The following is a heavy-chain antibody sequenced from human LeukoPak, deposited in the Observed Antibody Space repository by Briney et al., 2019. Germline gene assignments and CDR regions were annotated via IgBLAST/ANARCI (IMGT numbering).Heavy chain of an antibody. Sequence: GGSLRLSCAASGFTFSSYSMNWVRQAPGKGLEWVSSISSSSSYIYYADSVKGRFTISRDNAKNSLYLQMNSLRAEDTAVYYCARDVYDFWSGYSNLIGYGMDVWGQGTTVTVSS. J-gene: IGHJ6*02. V-gene: IGHV3-21*01. CDR3: ARDVYDFWSGYSNLIGYGMDV. CDR2: ISSSSSYI. D-gene: IGHD3-3*01. CDR1: GFTFSSYS.